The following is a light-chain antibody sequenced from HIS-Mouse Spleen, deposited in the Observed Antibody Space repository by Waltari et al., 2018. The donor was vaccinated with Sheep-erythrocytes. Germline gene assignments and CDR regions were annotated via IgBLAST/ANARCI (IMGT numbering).Light chain of an antibody. CDR3: CSYAGSSTPWV. CDR1: SSDVGRYKL. Sequence: QSALTQPASVSGSPGPSITIPCTGTSSDVGRYKLVSWYQQHPGKAPKLMIYEGSKRPSGVSNRFSGSKSGNTASLTISGLQAEDEADYYCCSYAGSSTPWVFGGGTKLTVL. J-gene: IGLJ3*02. V-gene: IGLV2-23*01. CDR2: EGS.